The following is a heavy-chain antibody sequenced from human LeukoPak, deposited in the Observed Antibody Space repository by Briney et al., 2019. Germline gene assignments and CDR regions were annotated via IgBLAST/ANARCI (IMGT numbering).Heavy chain of an antibody. CDR1: GYRFTNYW. J-gene: IGHJ4*02. CDR2: IYPGDSDT. V-gene: IGHV5-51*01. D-gene: IGHD2-15*01. CDR3: ARSLVAEGDYIDY. Sequence: GGSLKIACKGSGYRFTNYWIGWVRQMPGKGLEWMGIIYPGDSDTRYSPSFQGQVTISADKSISTAYLQWSSLKASDTAMYYCARSLVAEGDYIDYWGQGTLVTVSS.